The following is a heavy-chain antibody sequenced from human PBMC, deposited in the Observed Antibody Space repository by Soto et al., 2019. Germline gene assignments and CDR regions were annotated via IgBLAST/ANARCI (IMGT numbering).Heavy chain of an antibody. D-gene: IGHD2-15*01. CDR1: GGSISSSSYY. CDR3: ARRRYCSGGSCYHYNWFDP. Sequence: PSDTLSLTCTVSGGSISSSSYYWGWIRQPPGKGLEWIGSIYYSGSTYYNPSLKSRVTISVDTSKNQFSLKLSSVTAADTAVYYCARRRYCSGGSCYHYNWFDPWGQGTLVTAPQ. CDR2: IYYSGST. V-gene: IGHV4-39*01. J-gene: IGHJ5*02.